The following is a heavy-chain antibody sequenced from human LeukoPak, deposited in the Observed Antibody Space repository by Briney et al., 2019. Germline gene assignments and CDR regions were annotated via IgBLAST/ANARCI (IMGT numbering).Heavy chain of an antibody. D-gene: IGHD3-22*01. CDR1: GFSFNNYA. J-gene: IGHJ5*01. Sequence: GGSLRLSCAASGFSFNNYAMYWVRQAPGKGLEWVALISYDGGDKYYAESMKGRFTISRDNSKNTLSLQMNSLRAEDTAIYYCARGRYYDSSGFDSWGQGTLVTVSS. V-gene: IGHV3-30*03. CDR3: ARGRYYDSSGFDS. CDR2: ISYDGGDK.